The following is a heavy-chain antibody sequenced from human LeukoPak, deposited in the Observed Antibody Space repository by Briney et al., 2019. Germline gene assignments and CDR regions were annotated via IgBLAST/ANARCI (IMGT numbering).Heavy chain of an antibody. D-gene: IGHD3-10*01. CDR2: IYYTGST. CDR1: GGSISSSSYY. V-gene: IGHV4-39*07. CDR3: ARDYGPLGYFDY. Sequence: SETLSLTCTVSGGSISSSSYYWGWIRQPPGKGLEWIGSIYYTGSTYYNPSLKSRVTISVDTSKNQFSLTLSSVTAADTAVYYCARDYGPLGYFDYWGQGTLVTVSS. J-gene: IGHJ4*02.